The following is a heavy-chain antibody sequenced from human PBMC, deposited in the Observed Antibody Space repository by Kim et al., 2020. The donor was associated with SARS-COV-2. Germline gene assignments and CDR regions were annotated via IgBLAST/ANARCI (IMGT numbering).Heavy chain of an antibody. J-gene: IGHJ4*02. CDR2: IWYDGSNK. D-gene: IGHD5-18*01. V-gene: IGHV3-33*06. CDR3: AKGRGRYSYGYYVDY. Sequence: GALRLSCAASGFTFSSYGMHWVRQAPGKGLEWVAVIWYDGSNKYYADSVKGRFTISRDNSKNTLYLQMNSLRAEDTAVYYCAKGRGRYSYGYYVDYWGQGTLVTVSS. CDR1: GFTFSSYG.